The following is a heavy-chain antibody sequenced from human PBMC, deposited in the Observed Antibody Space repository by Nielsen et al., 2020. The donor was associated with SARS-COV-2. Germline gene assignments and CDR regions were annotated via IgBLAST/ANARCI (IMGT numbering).Heavy chain of an antibody. J-gene: IGHJ4*02. CDR1: GFTFSSYE. CDR3: TRGIGSGDY. D-gene: IGHD3-10*01. V-gene: IGHV3-48*03. Sequence: GESLKISCAASGFTFSSYEINWVRQAPGKGLEWVSYISSSGSTIYYADSVKGRFTISRDNAKNSLYLQMNNLRAEDTAVYYCTRGIGSGDYWGQGTLVTVSS. CDR2: ISSSGSTI.